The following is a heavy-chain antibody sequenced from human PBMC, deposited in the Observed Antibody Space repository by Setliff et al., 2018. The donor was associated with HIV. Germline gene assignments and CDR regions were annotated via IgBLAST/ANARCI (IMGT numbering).Heavy chain of an antibody. CDR2: IYSTGST. V-gene: IGHV4-59*01. J-gene: IGHJ5*02. CDR3: ARVARMHPFDP. CDR1: GGSISSYY. Sequence: SETLSLTCTVSGGSISSYYWSWIRRPPGKGLEWIGYIYSTGSTNYNPSLQSRVSISMDASKNKFSLKVTSVTSADTAVYYCARVARMHPFDPWGRGNLVTVSS.